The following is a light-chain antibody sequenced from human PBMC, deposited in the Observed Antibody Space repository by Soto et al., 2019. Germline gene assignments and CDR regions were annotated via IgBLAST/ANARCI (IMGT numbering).Light chain of an antibody. J-gene: IGLJ1*01. Sequence: QSVLTQPASVSGSPGQSITISCTGTSSDVGGYNYVSWYQHHPVKAPKLIIYDISNRPSGVSIRFSASTADNTASLTISGIQPKDEAAYHCRSYTPSHARQIVFGTGTKLTVL. CDR3: RSYTPSHARQIV. CDR2: DIS. CDR1: SSDVGGYNY. V-gene: IGLV2-14*03.